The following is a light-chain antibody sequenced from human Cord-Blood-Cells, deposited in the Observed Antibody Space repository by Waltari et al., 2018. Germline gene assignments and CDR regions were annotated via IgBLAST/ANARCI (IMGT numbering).Light chain of an antibody. V-gene: IGKV3-20*01. CDR2: GAS. CDR1: QSVSRSY. J-gene: IGKJ1*01. CDR3: QQYGSSRT. Sequence: EIVLTQSPGTLSVSPGERATPPCRASQSVSRSYLAWYQQKPGQAPRLLIYGASSRAPGIPDRFSCSGSGTDFTLTISRLEPEDFAVYYCQQYGSSRTFGQGTKVEIK.